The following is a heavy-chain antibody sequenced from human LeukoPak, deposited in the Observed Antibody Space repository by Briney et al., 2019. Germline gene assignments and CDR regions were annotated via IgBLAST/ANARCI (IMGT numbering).Heavy chain of an antibody. V-gene: IGHV4-59*01. D-gene: IGHD2-2*01. CDR3: ARYCSSCSHKALDN. CDR1: GGSISGYY. CDR2: IYYSGTT. J-gene: IGHJ4*02. Sequence: SEALYLTCTVPGGSISGYYWSCIRQTPGKGLEWSGYIYYSGTTNYNPSLKSRVTISVDTSENQFSLRLSSVTAADTAVYYCARYCSSCSHKALDNWGQGTLVTVSS.